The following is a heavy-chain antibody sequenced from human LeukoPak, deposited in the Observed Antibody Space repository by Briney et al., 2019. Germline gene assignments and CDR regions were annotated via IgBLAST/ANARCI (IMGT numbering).Heavy chain of an antibody. CDR2: INSDGSST. Sequence: GGSLRLSCGASGFTFSNFWMHWVRQVPGKGLVWVSRINSDGSSTSYADSVKGRFTISRDNAKNTLYLQMNSLRAEDTAVYYCARGLYGSPGDYWGQGTLVTVSS. D-gene: IGHD1-26*01. J-gene: IGHJ4*02. CDR1: GFTFSNFW. V-gene: IGHV3-74*01. CDR3: ARGLYGSPGDY.